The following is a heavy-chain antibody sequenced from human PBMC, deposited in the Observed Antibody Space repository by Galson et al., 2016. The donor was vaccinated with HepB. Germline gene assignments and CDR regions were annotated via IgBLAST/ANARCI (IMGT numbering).Heavy chain of an antibody. V-gene: IGHV1-2*02. CDR1: GYSFTAYY. J-gene: IGHJ5*02. D-gene: IGHD6-25*01. CDR3: ARVRTFFSSDGWFDP. Sequence: SVKVSCKASGYSFTAYYLHWVRQAPGQGLEWMGWTNPNSDDTEYAQKFLGRVTMTTDTSISTAYMELSRVRSDDTAVYYCARVRTFFSSDGWFDPWGQGSLVTVSS. CDR2: TNPNSDDT.